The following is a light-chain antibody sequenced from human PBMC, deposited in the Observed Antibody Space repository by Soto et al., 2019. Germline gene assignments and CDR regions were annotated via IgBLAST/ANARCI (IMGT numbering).Light chain of an antibody. CDR2: RNN. CDR3: AAWDDSLSGVV. J-gene: IGLJ2*01. CDR1: SSNIGSNY. V-gene: IGLV1-47*01. Sequence: QSVLTQPPSASGTPGQRVTISCSGSSSNIGSNYVYWYQQLPGTAPKLLIYRNNQRPSGVPDRFSGSKSGTWASLAISGLRSEAEADYYCAAWDDSLSGVVFGGGTKLTVL.